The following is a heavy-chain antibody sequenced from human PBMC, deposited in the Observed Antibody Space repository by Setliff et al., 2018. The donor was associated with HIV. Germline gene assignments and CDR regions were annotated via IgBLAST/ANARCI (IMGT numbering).Heavy chain of an antibody. D-gene: IGHD6-19*01. CDR1: RGSISSHY. CDR3: ATSQWLPTRYYYYYMDV. V-gene: IGHV4-59*11. J-gene: IGHJ6*03. CDR2: IYYSGST. Sequence: LSLTCTLSRGSISSHYWSWIRQPQGKGLERIWYIYYSGSTNYNPSLKSIVTISVDTAKNQFSLKLSSVTAADTSVYYCATSQWLPTRYYYYYMDVWGKGTTVTVSS.